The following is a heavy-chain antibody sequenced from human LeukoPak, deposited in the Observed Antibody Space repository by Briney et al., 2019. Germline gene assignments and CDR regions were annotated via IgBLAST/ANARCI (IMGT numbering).Heavy chain of an antibody. CDR3: VKGDYYVMDV. Sequence: GRSLRPSCSASEFTFKSYPMHCVRQAPGKGLEFVSAISSNGGSTYYADSGKGRLTISRDNSKNTLYLQMSSLRAEDTALYYCVKGDYYVMDVWGQGATVTVSS. V-gene: IGHV3-64D*09. CDR2: ISSNGGST. J-gene: IGHJ6*02. CDR1: EFTFKSYP.